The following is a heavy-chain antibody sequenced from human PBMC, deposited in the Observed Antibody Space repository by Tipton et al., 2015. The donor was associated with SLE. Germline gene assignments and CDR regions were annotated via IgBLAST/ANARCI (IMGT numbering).Heavy chain of an antibody. CDR2: IYTSGST. Sequence: TLSLTCTVSGGSISSYYWSWIRQPPGKGLEWIGYIYTSGSTNYNPSLKSRVTISVDTSKNQFSLKLSSVTAADTAVYYCARGETQIAAAGLFDYWGQGTLVTVSS. J-gene: IGHJ4*02. V-gene: IGHV4-4*08. CDR3: ARGETQIAAAGLFDY. D-gene: IGHD6-13*01. CDR1: GGSISSYY.